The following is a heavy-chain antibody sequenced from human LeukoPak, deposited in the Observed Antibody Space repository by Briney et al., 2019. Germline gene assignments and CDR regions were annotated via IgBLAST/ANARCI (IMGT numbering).Heavy chain of an antibody. CDR2: IIFDGSNK. J-gene: IGHJ4*02. V-gene: IGHV3-30*03. Sequence: GGALRLSCAAYGFTFKTYGMHWVRQAPGKGLEWVAVIIFDGSNKYYADSVKGRFIISRDNSRNTLYLQMNSLRAEDTAVYYCARDRNEVGATLLGYWGQGTLVTVSS. D-gene: IGHD1-26*01. CDR1: GFTFKTYG. CDR3: ARDRNEVGATLLGY.